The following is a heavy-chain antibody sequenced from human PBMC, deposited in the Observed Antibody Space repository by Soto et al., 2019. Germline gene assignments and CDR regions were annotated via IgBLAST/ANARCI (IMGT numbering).Heavy chain of an antibody. CDR2: ISSSSSTI. CDR3: ARGPALNGMDV. J-gene: IGHJ6*02. Sequence: EVQLVESGGGLVQPGGSLRLSCAASGFTFSSYSMNWVRQAPGKGLEWVSYISSSSSTIYYADSVKGRFTISRDNAKNSLYLQMNSLRAEDRAVYYCARGPALNGMDVWGQGTTVTVSS. D-gene: IGHD1-26*01. CDR1: GFTFSSYS. V-gene: IGHV3-48*01.